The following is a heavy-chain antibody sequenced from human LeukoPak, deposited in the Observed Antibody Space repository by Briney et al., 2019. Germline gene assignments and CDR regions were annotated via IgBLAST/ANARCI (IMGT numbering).Heavy chain of an antibody. V-gene: IGHV4-30-4*01. J-gene: IGHJ5*02. CDR3: AREELYGWFDP. Sequence: SETLSLTCTVSGGSISSGDYYWSWIRQPPGKGLEWIGYIYYSGSTYYNPSLKSRVTISVDTSKNQFSLKLSSVTAADTAVYYCAREELYGWFDPWGQGTLVTVSS. CDR2: IYYSGST. D-gene: IGHD1-7*01. CDR1: GGSISSGDYY.